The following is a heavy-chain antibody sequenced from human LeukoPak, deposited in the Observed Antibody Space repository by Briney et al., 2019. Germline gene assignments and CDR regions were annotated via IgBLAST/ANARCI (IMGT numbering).Heavy chain of an antibody. CDR3: ARDGSGPATGAFDI. V-gene: IGHV4-59*01. Sequence: PSETLSLTCTVSGGSISSFYWSWIRQPPGKGLEWIGYIYYSGSTNYNPSLKSRVTISVDTSKNQFSLKLSSVTAADTAVYYCARDGSGPATGAFDIWGQGTMVTVSS. CDR2: IYYSGST. CDR1: GGSISSFY. D-gene: IGHD1-26*01. J-gene: IGHJ3*02.